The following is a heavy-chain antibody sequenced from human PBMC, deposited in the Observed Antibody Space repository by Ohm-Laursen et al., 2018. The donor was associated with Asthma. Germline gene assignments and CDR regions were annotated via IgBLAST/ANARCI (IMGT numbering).Heavy chain of an antibody. D-gene: IGHD4-11*01. CDR2: INHSGST. Sequence: PSQTLSLTCAVYGGSFSGYYWSWIRQPPGKGLEWIGEINHSGSTNYNPSLKSRVTISVDTSKNQFSLKLSSVTAADTAVYYCARGLKITSMGRGYSKGGDYWGQGTLVTVSS. J-gene: IGHJ4*02. V-gene: IGHV4-34*01. CDR3: ARGLKITSMGRGYSKGGDY. CDR1: GGSFSGYY.